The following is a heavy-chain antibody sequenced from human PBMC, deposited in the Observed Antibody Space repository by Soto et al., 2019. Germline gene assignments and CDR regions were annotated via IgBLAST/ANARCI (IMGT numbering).Heavy chain of an antibody. V-gene: IGHV3-30*18. CDR1: GFTFSSYG. Sequence: QVQLVESGGGVVQPGRSLRLSCAASGFTFSSYGMHWVRQAPGKGLEWVAVISYDGSNKYYADSVKGRFTISSDNCKNTLYLQMNSLRAEDTAVYYCEKDGSWSAVAGAYGGQVTLVTVSS. D-gene: IGHD6-19*01. J-gene: IGHJ4*02. CDR2: ISYDGSNK. CDR3: EKDGSWSAVAGAY.